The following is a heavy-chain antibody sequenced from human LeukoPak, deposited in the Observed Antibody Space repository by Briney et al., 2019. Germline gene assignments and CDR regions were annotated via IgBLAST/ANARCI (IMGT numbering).Heavy chain of an antibody. V-gene: IGHV4-4*07. CDR2: IYTSGST. CDR3: ASNYDSSGPDAFDI. D-gene: IGHD3-22*01. J-gene: IGHJ3*02. CDR1: GGSISSYY. Sequence: SETLSLTCTVSGGSISSYYWSWIRQPAGKGLEWIGRIYTSGSTNYNPSLKSRVTMSVDTSKNQFSLKLSSVTAADTAVYYCASNYDSSGPDAFDIWGQGTMVTVSS.